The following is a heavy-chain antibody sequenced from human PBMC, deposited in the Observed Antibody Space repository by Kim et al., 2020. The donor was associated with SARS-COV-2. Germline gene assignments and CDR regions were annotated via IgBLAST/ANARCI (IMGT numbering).Heavy chain of an antibody. D-gene: IGHD2-2*01. CDR2: IYPGDSAT. Sequence: GESLKISCKGSGYSFNTYWIGWVRQMPGKGLEWMGMIYPGDSATKYSPSFQGQVTISADKSISTAYLQWSSLKASDTAVYYCATSITYCSTTKCYWHFDLWGRGTLVTVSS. V-gene: IGHV5-51*01. J-gene: IGHJ2*01. CDR3: ATSITYCSTTKCYWHFDL. CDR1: GYSFNTYW.